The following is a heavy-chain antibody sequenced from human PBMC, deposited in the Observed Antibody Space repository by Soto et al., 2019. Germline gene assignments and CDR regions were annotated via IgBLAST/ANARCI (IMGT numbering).Heavy chain of an antibody. J-gene: IGHJ6*02. CDR3: TTGSLEGV. Sequence: EEQLVESGGGLVKPGGSLRLSCAASGFIFSKAWMNWVRQAPGKGLEWVGRIKLSTDGGTTDYAAPVKGGFTISRDDSKNTLYLQMNSLKAEDTALDYCTTGSLEGVWGRGTTVTVSS. CDR2: IKLSTDGGTT. V-gene: IGHV3-15*07. CDR1: GFIFSKAW.